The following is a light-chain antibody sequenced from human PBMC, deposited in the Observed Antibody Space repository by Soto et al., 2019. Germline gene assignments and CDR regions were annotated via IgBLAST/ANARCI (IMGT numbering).Light chain of an antibody. J-gene: IGKJ1*01. V-gene: IGKV1-5*01. CDR1: QSIGRF. Sequence: DIQMTQSPSTLSASVGDRVTITCRASQSIGRFLAWYQHQPGKAPKLLIYDASTLESGVPSRFSGTGSGTEFTFFITILQPEDFGTYYCQQCYIGCTFCQGTNV. CDR2: DAS. CDR3: QQCYIGCT.